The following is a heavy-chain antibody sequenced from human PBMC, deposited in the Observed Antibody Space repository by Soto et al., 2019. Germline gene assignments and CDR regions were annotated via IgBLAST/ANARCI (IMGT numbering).Heavy chain of an antibody. V-gene: IGHV1-18*01. Sequence: ASVKVSCKASGYTFTSYGISWVRQTPGQGLEWMGWISAYNGNTNYAQKLQGRVTMTTDTSTSTAYMELRSVRSDDTAVYYCARGTYYDFWSGPARYYFDYWGQGTLVTVSS. J-gene: IGHJ4*02. CDR3: ARGTYYDFWSGPARYYFDY. CDR2: ISAYNGNT. CDR1: GYTFTSYG. D-gene: IGHD3-3*01.